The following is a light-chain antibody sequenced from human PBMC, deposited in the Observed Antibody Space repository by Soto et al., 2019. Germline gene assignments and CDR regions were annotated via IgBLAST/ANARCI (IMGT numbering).Light chain of an antibody. CDR1: QSVSSNY. V-gene: IGKV3-20*01. J-gene: IGKJ1*01. CDR3: QQYGTSRT. CDR2: GIS. Sequence: EIVLTQSPGTLSLSPGERATLSCRASQSVSSNYLAWYQQKSGQAPRLLIYGISSRATGIPDRFSGSGSGTDFTRTISRLEPEDFAVYYCQQYGTSRTFGQGTKVEI.